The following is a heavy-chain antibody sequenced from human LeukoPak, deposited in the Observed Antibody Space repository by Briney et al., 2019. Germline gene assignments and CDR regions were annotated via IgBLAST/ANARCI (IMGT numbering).Heavy chain of an antibody. Sequence: PGGSLRLSCAASGFTVSSNYMSWVRQAPGKGLEWVSVIYSGGSTYYADSVKGRFTISRDNSKNTLYLQMNSLRAEDTAVYYCACSYDSSGYYPAFDIWGQGTMVTVSS. CDR2: IYSGGST. J-gene: IGHJ3*02. D-gene: IGHD3-22*01. CDR3: ACSYDSSGYYPAFDI. CDR1: GFTVSSNY. V-gene: IGHV3-66*01.